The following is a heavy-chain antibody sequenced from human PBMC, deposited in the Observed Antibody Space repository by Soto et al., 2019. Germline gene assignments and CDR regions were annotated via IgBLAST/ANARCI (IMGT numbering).Heavy chain of an antibody. D-gene: IGHD5-12*01. V-gene: IGHV1-46*01. CDR1: GYSFITSYH. J-gene: IGHJ3*02. CDR2: INPTGSMT. Sequence: QVQLVQSGAEVKKPGASVKVSCKASGYSFITSYHMHWVRQAPGQGLEWMGIINPTGSMTRYSQKFQGRLTMTRDTSTATDYMELRNLTSEDTAVYFCARDTGYDHDAFDIWGQGTRVTVSS. CDR3: ARDTGYDHDAFDI.